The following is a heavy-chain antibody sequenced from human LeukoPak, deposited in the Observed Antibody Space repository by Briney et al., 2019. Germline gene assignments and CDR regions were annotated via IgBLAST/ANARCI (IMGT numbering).Heavy chain of an antibody. J-gene: IGHJ4*02. V-gene: IGHV1-2*02. CDR3: ARGVDILTGYYDADY. CDR1: GCTFTGYY. CDR2: INPNSGGT. Sequence: ASVKVSCKASGCTFTGYYMHWVRQAPGQGLEWMGWINPNSGGTNYAQKFQGRVTMTRDTSISTAYMELSRLRSDDTAVYYCARGVDILTGYYDADYWGQGTLVTVSS. D-gene: IGHD3-9*01.